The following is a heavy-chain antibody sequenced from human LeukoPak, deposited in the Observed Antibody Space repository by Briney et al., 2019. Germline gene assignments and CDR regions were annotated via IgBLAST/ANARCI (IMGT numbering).Heavy chain of an antibody. CDR1: GYTFTNYF. D-gene: IGHD3-22*01. CDR2: INSNSGGT. J-gene: IGHJ5*02. V-gene: IGHV1-2*02. CDR3: ARTGDDSSGYHPNWFDP. Sequence: ASVKVSCKASGYTFTNYFMHWVRQAPGQGLEWMGWINSNSGGTNYAQNFQGRVTMTRDTSMSIAYMELSRLRSDDTAVYHCARTGDDSSGYHPNWFDPWGQGTLVTVSS.